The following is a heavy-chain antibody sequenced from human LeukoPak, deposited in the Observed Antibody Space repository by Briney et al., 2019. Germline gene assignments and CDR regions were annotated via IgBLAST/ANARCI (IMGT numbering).Heavy chain of an antibody. CDR1: GYTFTSYG. J-gene: IGHJ1*01. D-gene: IGHD2-2*02. Sequence: ASVKVSCKASGYTFTSYGISWVRQAPGQGLEWMGWISAYNGNTNYAQKLQGRVTMTTDTSTSTAYMELRSLRSDDTAVYYCAREIAGVVPAAIPEYFQHWGQGTLVTVSS. CDR2: ISAYNGNT. V-gene: IGHV1-18*01. CDR3: AREIAGVVPAAIPEYFQH.